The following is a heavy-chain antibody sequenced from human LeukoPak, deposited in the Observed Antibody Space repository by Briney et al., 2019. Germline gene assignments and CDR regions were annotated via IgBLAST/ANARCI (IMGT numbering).Heavy chain of an antibody. CDR2: IKQDGSEE. CDR3: ATSFWSGYF. CDR1: GFTLSSYW. D-gene: IGHD3-3*01. Sequence: GGSLRLSCAASGFTLSSYWMSWVRQAPGKGLEWVANIKQDGSEEYYVDSVKGRFTISRDNAKNSLYLQMNSLRAEDTAVYYCATSFWSGYFWGQGTLVTVSS. J-gene: IGHJ4*02. V-gene: IGHV3-7*01.